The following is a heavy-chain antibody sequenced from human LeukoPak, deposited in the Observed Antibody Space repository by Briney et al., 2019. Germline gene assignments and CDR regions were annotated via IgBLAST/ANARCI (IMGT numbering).Heavy chain of an antibody. CDR1: GGTFSSYA. CDR2: IIPIFGTA. Sequence: ASVKVSCKASGGTFSSYAISWVRQAPGQGLEWMGGIIPIFGTANYAQKFKGRVTITTDESTSTAYMELSSLRSEDTAVYYCARGGTGTTSDAFDIWGQGTMVTVSS. CDR3: ARGGTGTTSDAFDI. D-gene: IGHD1-7*01. V-gene: IGHV1-69*05. J-gene: IGHJ3*02.